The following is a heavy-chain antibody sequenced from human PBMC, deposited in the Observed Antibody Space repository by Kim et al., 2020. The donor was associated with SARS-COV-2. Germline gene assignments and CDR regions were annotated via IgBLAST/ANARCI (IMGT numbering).Heavy chain of an antibody. CDR2: INPSGGST. D-gene: IGHD2-2*01. J-gene: IGHJ6*02. V-gene: IGHV1-46*01. CDR1: GYTFTSYY. Sequence: ASVKVSCKASGYTFTSYYMHWVRQAPGQGLEWMGIINPSGGSTSYAQKFQGRVTMTRDTSTSTVYMELSSLRSEDTAVYYCARWPNIVVVPAAAVYYYGMDVWGQGTTVTVSS. CDR3: ARWPNIVVVPAAAVYYYGMDV.